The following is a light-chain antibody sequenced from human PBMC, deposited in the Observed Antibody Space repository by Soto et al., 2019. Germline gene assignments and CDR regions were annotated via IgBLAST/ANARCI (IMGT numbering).Light chain of an antibody. CDR1: SGDIGSYNR. CDR2: GVS. Sequence: QSALTQPASVSGSPGQSITISCTGTSGDIGSYNRVSWYQQHPGKAPKLLILGVSNRPSGISGRFSGSKSGNTASLTISGLQPEDEADYYCMSYIASTTTHWVLGGGTKLTVL. CDR3: MSYIASTTTHWV. V-gene: IGLV2-14*03. J-gene: IGLJ3*02.